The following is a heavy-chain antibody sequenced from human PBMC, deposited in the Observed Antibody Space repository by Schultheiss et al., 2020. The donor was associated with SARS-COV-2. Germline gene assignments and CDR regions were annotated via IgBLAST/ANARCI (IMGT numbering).Heavy chain of an antibody. J-gene: IGHJ6*03. Sequence: GGSLRLSCAASGFTFSTYAMSWVRQAPGKGLEWVSAISGSGGSTYYADSVKGRFTISRDNSKNTLYLQMNSLRAEDTAVYYCAKGRIAAAFHYMDVWGKGTTVTVSS. V-gene: IGHV3-23*01. CDR2: ISGSGGST. CDR3: AKGRIAAAFHYMDV. CDR1: GFTFSTYA. D-gene: IGHD6-13*01.